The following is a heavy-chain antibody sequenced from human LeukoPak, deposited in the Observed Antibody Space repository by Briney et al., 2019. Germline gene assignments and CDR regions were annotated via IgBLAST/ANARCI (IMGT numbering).Heavy chain of an antibody. CDR2: INSDGSST. D-gene: IGHD7-27*01. CDR1: GFTFSSYW. CDR3: ARDKISWGSLGAFDI. V-gene: IGHV3-74*01. Sequence: QAGGPLRLSCAASGFTFSSYWMHWVRQAPGKGLVWVSRINSDGSSTSYADSVKGRFTISRDNAKNTLYLQMNSLRAEDTAVYYCARDKISWGSLGAFDIWGQGTMVTVSS. J-gene: IGHJ3*02.